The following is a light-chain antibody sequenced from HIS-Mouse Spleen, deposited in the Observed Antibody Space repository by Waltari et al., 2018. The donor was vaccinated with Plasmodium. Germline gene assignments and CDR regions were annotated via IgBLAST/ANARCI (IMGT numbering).Light chain of an antibody. V-gene: IGKV3-11*01. CDR1: ESVSSV. CDR3: QQRSNWPRVLT. Sequence: ETELTHSPATLSLSPGERDTLSRRASESVSSVLAWYQQNPGQAPRPLIYDASNRATGIPARFSGSGSGTDFTLTISSLEPEDFAVYYCQQRSNWPRVLTFGGGTKVEIK. CDR2: DAS. J-gene: IGKJ4*01.